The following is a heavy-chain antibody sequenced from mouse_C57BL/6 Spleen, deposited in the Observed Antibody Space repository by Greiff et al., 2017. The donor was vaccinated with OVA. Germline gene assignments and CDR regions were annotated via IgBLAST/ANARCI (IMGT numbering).Heavy chain of an antibody. CDR1: GYAFSSYW. CDR3: ARGGAVVAVYYFDY. J-gene: IGHJ2*01. D-gene: IGHD1-1*01. V-gene: IGHV1-80*01. Sequence: QVQLKQSGAELVKPGASVKISCKASGYAFSSYWMNWVKQRPGKGLEWIGQIYPGDGDTNYNGKFKGKATLTADKSSSTAYMQLSSLTSEDSAVYFCARGGAVVAVYYFDYWGQGTTLTVSS. CDR2: IYPGDGDT.